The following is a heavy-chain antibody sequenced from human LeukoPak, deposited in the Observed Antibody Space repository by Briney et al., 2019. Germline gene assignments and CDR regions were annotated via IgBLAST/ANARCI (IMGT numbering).Heavy chain of an antibody. Sequence: GGSLRLSCAASGFTFSSYGMHWVRQAPGKGLEWVAFIRYDGSNKYYADSVKGRFTISRDNSKITLYLQMNSLRAEDTAVYYCAKGGYQYDSRGHNYFDYWGQGTLVTVSS. D-gene: IGHD3-22*01. J-gene: IGHJ4*02. CDR2: IRYDGSNK. V-gene: IGHV3-30*02. CDR1: GFTFSSYG. CDR3: AKGGYQYDSRGHNYFDY.